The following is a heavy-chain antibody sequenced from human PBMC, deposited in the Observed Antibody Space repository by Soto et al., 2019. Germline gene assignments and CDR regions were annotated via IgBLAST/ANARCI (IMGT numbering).Heavy chain of an antibody. CDR3: ARGHWFDP. CDR1: SGSINSTNW. CDR2: IYHSGTT. V-gene: IGHV4-4*02. Sequence: SETLSLTCAVSSGSINSTNWWGWVRQPPGKGLEWIGEIYHSGTTNYNPSLKSRVTISVDRPKNQFSLKLSSVTAADTAVYYCARGHWFDPWGQGTLVTVSS. J-gene: IGHJ5*02.